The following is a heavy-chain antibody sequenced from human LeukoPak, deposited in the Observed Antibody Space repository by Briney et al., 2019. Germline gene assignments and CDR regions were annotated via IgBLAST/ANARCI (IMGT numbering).Heavy chain of an antibody. CDR2: IYTSGST. CDR1: GGSISSYY. D-gene: IGHD2-2*01. J-gene: IGHJ3*02. Sequence: NSSETLSLTCTVSGGSISSYYWSWIRQPAGKGLEWIGRIYTSGSTNYNPSLKSRVTMSVDTSKNQFSLKLSSVTAADTAVYYCAAGVGYCSSTSCYAFDIWGQGTMVTVSS. CDR3: AAGVGYCSSTSCYAFDI. V-gene: IGHV4-4*07.